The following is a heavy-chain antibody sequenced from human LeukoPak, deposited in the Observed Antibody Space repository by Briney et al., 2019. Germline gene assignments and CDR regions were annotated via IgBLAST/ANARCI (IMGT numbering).Heavy chain of an antibody. CDR1: GGSISSYY. V-gene: IGHV4-4*09. Sequence: SETLSLTCTVSGGSISSYYWSWIRQPPGKGLEWIGYIYTSGSTNCNPSLKSRVTISVDTSKNQFSLKLSSVTAADTAVYYCARLCDGSTSCYRDYYYYMDVWGKGTTVTVSS. D-gene: IGHD2-2*01. CDR2: IYTSGST. J-gene: IGHJ6*03. CDR3: ARLCDGSTSCYRDYYYYMDV.